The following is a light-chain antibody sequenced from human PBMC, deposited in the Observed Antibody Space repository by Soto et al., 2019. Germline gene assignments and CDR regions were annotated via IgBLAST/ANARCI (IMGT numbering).Light chain of an antibody. CDR1: QSVSSNS. J-gene: IGKJ1*01. Sequence: EIVLTQSPGTLSLSPGEGDTLSCRASQSVSSNSLAWYQQKPGQAPRLLIYGASTRATGIPDRFSGSGSGTDFTLTINRLEPEDFAVYYCQQYGISPKTFGQGTKVEIK. V-gene: IGKV3-20*01. CDR3: QQYGISPKT. CDR2: GAS.